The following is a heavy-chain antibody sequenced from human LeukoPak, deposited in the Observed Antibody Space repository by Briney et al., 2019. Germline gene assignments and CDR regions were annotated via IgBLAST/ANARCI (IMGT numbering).Heavy chain of an antibody. V-gene: IGHV1-3*01. CDR1: GYTFTSYA. CDR2: INAGNGNT. J-gene: IGHJ4*02. Sequence: ASVKVSCKASGYTFTSYAIHWVRQAPGQRLEWMGWINAGNGNTKYSQKFQGRVTITRDTSASTAYVELTSLRSEDTAVYYCASFGVAGAYYFDYWGQGTLVTVSS. CDR3: ASFGVAGAYYFDY. D-gene: IGHD3-3*01.